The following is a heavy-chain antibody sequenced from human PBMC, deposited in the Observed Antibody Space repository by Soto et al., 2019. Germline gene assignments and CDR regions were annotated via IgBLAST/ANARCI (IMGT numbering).Heavy chain of an antibody. V-gene: IGHV3-23*01. Sequence: EVQLLESGGGLVQPGGSLRLSCAASGFTFSSYAMSWVRQAPGKGLEWVSAISGSGGSTYYADSVKGRFTISRDNSTNKLYLQMNRLRAEDTAVHYCAKVKDYGYYVAGPFAYWGQGTLVTVSS. D-gene: IGHD4-17*01. CDR3: AKVKDYGYYVAGPFAY. J-gene: IGHJ4*02. CDR2: ISGSGGST. CDR1: GFTFSSYA.